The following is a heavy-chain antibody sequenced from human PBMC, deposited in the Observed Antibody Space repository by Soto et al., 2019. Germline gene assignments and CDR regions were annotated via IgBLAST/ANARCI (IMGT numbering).Heavy chain of an antibody. D-gene: IGHD6-13*01. CDR2: ISYDGSNK. V-gene: IGHV3-30-3*01. CDR3: ARAESISSWYSPRSGTNWFDP. Sequence: GGSLRLSCAASGFTFSSYAMSWVRQAPGKGLEWVAVISYDGSNKYYADSVKGRFTISRDNSKNTLYLQMNSLRAEDTAVYYCARAESISSWYSPRSGTNWFDPWGQGTLVTVSS. J-gene: IGHJ5*02. CDR1: GFTFSSYA.